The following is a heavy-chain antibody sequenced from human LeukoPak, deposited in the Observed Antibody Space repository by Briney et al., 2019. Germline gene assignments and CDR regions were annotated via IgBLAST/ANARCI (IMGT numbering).Heavy chain of an antibody. V-gene: IGHV3-21*01. D-gene: IGHD3-10*01. CDR1: GFTFSSYS. J-gene: IGHJ6*02. CDR2: ISSSSSYI. Sequence: KPGGSLRLSCAASGFTFSSYSMNWVRQAPGKGLEWVSSISSSSSYIYYADSVKGRFTISRDNAKNSLYLQTNSLRAEDTAVYYCARALYGSETYDYYYGMDVWGQGTTVTVSS. CDR3: ARALYGSETYDYYYGMDV.